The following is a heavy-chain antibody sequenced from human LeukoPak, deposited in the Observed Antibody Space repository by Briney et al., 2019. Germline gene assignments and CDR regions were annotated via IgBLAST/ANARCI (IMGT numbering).Heavy chain of an antibody. CDR1: GFTFSTYG. CDR2: IWYDGNNK. J-gene: IGHJ6*03. CDR3: AKDSAALTRGYMDV. D-gene: IGHD6-25*01. Sequence: GGSLRLSCAASGFTFSTYGMHWLGQAPGKGREGVAVIWYDGNNKYYADSVKGRITISRDNSKNTLYLQMNSLRAEDTAVYYCAKDSAALTRGYMDVWGKGTTVTVSS. V-gene: IGHV3-33*06.